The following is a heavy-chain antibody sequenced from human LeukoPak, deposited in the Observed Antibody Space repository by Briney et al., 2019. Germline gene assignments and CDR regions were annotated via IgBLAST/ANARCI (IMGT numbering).Heavy chain of an antibody. CDR1: GGSISSSSYY. V-gene: IGHV4-39*01. Sequence: SSETLSLTCTVSGGSISSSSYYWGWIRQPPGKGLEWIGSIYYSGSTYYNPSLKSRVTISVDTSKNQFSLKLSSVTAADTAVYYCARYYGSGSNGDYWGQGTLVTVSS. CDR3: ARYYGSGSNGDY. D-gene: IGHD3-10*01. J-gene: IGHJ4*02. CDR2: IYYSGST.